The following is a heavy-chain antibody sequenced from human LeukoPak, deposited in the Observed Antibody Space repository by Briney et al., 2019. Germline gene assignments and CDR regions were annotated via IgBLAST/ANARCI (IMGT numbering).Heavy chain of an antibody. CDR2: INDSGHG. D-gene: IGHD3-16*01. CDR1: GASFRAYY. J-gene: IGHJ2*01. V-gene: IGHV4-34*01. Sequence: SETLSLTCAVYGASFRAYYWSWIRQAPGKGLEWIGEINDSGHGRYSASLKSRVTMSVDTSKNQLSLKLKSVTAADTAVYYCASSRDLYLDAFTSYWYFDVWGRGSLVTVSS. CDR3: ASSRDLYLDAFTSYWYFDV.